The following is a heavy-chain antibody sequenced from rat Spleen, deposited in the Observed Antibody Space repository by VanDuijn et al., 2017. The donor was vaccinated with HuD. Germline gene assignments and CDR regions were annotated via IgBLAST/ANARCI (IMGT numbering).Heavy chain of an antibody. CDR1: GFTFSDYN. V-gene: IGHV5-7*01. CDR2: ISYDGNSV. CDR3: ARHPDYSNYFDY. Sequence: EVQLVESGGGLVQPGRSLKLSCAASGFTFSDYNMAWVRQAPKKGLEWVATISYDGNSVYYRDSVKGRFTISRDNAKSTLYLQMDSLRSEDTATYYCARHPDYSNYFDYWGQGVMVTVSS. D-gene: IGHD1-1*01. J-gene: IGHJ2*01.